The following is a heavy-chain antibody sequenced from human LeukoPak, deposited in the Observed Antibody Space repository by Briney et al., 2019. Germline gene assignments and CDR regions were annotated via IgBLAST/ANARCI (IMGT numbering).Heavy chain of an antibody. D-gene: IGHD5-18*01. CDR1: GSRFTSYW. CDR3: ARQTAMGRSGDY. Sequence: GESLKISCKASGSRFTSYWIGWVRQMPGKGLEWMGIIDPSESETRYTPSFQGQVTISVDKSLTTADLQWNSLKASDTAMYYCARQTAMGRSGDYWGQGTLVTVSS. CDR2: IDPSESET. J-gene: IGHJ4*02. V-gene: IGHV5-51*01.